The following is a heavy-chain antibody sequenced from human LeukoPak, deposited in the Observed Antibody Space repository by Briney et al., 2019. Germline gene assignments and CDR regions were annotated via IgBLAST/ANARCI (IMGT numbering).Heavy chain of an antibody. CDR3: ARDNSSSWYRWFDP. CDR2: IYYSGST. Sequence: SETLSLTCTVSGGSISSGSYYWSWIRQPPGKGLEWIGYIYYSGSTNYNPSLKSRVTISVDTSKNQFSLKLSSVTAADTAVYYCARDNSSSWYRWFDPWGQGTLVTVSS. CDR1: GGSISSGSYY. J-gene: IGHJ5*02. D-gene: IGHD6-13*01. V-gene: IGHV4-61*01.